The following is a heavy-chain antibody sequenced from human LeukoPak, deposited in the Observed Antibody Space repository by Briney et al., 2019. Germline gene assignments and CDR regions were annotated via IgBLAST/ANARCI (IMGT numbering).Heavy chain of an antibody. D-gene: IGHD6-19*01. CDR3: ARDHGSYSSGWNYFDY. CDR1: GGSISSYY. Sequence: SETLSLTCTVSGGSISSYYWSWIRQPAGKGLEWIGRIYTSGSTNYNPSLKSRVTMSVDTSKNQFSLKLSSVTAADTAVYYCARDHGSYSSGWNYFDYWGQGTLVTASS. V-gene: IGHV4-4*07. J-gene: IGHJ4*02. CDR2: IYTSGST.